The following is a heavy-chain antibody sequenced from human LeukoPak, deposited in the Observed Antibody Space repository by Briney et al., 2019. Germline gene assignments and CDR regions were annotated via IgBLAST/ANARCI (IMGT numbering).Heavy chain of an antibody. D-gene: IGHD5-24*01. J-gene: IGHJ6*02. Sequence: ASVKVSCKAFGYTFTSYDINWVRQATGQGLEWMGWMNPNSGNTGYAPKFQGRVTMTRNTSISTAYMELSSLRSEDTAVYYCARSSSWLNIYHYYGMDVWGQGTTATVSS. CDR1: GYTFTSYD. CDR2: MNPNSGNT. V-gene: IGHV1-8*01. CDR3: ARSSSWLNIYHYYGMDV.